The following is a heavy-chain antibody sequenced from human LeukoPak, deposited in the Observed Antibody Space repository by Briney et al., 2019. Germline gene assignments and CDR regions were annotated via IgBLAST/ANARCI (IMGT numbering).Heavy chain of an antibody. V-gene: IGHV1-69-2*01. D-gene: IGHD2-2*02. CDR1: GYTFTDYY. CDR3: VVVPAAIRNSVWFGP. J-gene: IGHJ5*02. Sequence: ASVKISCKDSGYTFTDYYMHWVQQAPGKGLEWMGLVDPEDGETIYAEKFQGRVTITADTSTDTAYMELSSLRSEDTAVYYCVVVPAAIRNSVWFGPWGQGTLVTVSS. CDR2: VDPEDGET.